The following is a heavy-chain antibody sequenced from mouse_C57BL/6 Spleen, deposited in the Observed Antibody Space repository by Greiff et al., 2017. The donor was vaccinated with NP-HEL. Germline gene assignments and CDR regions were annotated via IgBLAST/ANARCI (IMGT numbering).Heavy chain of an antibody. CDR2: IWSGGST. V-gene: IGHV2-2*01. D-gene: IGHD4-1*01. CDR3: ASETGTGFAY. Sequence: QVQLKQSGPGLVQPSQSLSITCTVSGFSLTSYGVHWVRQSPGKGLEWLGVIWSGGSTDYNAAFISRLSISKDNSKSQVFFKMNSLQADDTAIYYCASETGTGFAYWGQGTLVTVSA. J-gene: IGHJ3*01. CDR1: GFSLTSYG.